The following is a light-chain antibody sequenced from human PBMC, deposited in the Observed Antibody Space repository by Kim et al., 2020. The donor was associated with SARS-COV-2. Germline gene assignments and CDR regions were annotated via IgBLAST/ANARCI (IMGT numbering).Light chain of an antibody. J-gene: IGLJ3*02. Sequence: GAPGKAARTTCGGNNIGSKGVHWCKEKPGQAPVLVIYYDRDRPSGITERFAGAKLGNTATLTTNRVEAGDEADYFCQVWDGGHPVFGGGTKLSVL. CDR3: QVWDGGHPV. CDR2: YDR. V-gene: IGLV3-21*04. CDR1: NIGSKG.